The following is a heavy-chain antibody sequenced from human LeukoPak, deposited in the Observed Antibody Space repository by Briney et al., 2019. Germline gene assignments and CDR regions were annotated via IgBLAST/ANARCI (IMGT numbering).Heavy chain of an antibody. CDR3: TRGGTFGATSLEDY. Sequence: AGGSLRLSCTASGFTFGDYATSWVRQAPGKGLEWVGFIRSKAYGGTTEYAASVKGRFTISRDDSKSIAYLQMNSLKTEDTAVYYCTRGGTFGATSLEDYWGQGTLVTVSS. CDR1: GFTFGDYA. CDR2: IRSKAYGGTT. V-gene: IGHV3-49*04. J-gene: IGHJ4*02. D-gene: IGHD1-26*01.